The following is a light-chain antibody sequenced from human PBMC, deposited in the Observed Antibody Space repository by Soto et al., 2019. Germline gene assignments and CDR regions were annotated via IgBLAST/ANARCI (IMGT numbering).Light chain of an antibody. CDR1: QSVSSSY. Sequence: EIVLTQSPGTLSLSPGERATPSCRASQSVSSSYLAWYQQKPGQAPRLLIYGASSRATGIPDRFSGSGSGTDFTLTISRLEPEDFAVYCSPPWTFGQGTKVEIK. V-gene: IGKV3-20*01. J-gene: IGKJ1*01. CDR2: GAS. CDR3: PPWT.